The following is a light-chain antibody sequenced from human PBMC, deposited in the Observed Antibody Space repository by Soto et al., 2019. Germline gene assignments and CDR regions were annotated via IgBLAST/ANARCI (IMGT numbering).Light chain of an antibody. Sequence: DIQMTQSPSSLSASVGDRVTITCRASQSIRNYLNWYQQRPGKAPKLLIYLASSLSSGDPSKFSGSGSWTVFTLTISVLQPEDSATYYCQQTYKTPLTFGQGTKVEIK. J-gene: IGKJ1*01. V-gene: IGKV1-39*01. CDR2: LAS. CDR3: QQTYKTPLT. CDR1: QSIRNY.